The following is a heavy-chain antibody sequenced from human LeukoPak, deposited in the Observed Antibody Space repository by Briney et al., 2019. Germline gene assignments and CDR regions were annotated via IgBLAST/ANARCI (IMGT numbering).Heavy chain of an antibody. CDR1: GGSISSYY. J-gene: IGHJ5*02. Sequence: PSETLSLTCTVSGGSISSYYWSWIRQPPGKGLEWIGYIYYSGSTNYNPSLKSRVTISVDTSKNQFSLKLSSVTAADTAVYYCAKTGDYYGSGSYRNWFDPWGQGTLVTVSS. CDR3: AKTGDYYGSGSYRNWFDP. V-gene: IGHV4-59*08. CDR2: IYYSGST. D-gene: IGHD3-10*01.